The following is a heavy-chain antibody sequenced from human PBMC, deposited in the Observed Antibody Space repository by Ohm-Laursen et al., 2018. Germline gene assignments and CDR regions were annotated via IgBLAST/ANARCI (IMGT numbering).Heavy chain of an antibody. CDR1: GFTFSNYA. J-gene: IGHJ6*02. V-gene: IGHV3-49*04. CDR3: TRHRNGLDV. Sequence: LRLSCSASGFTFSNYAMNWVRQAPGMGLEWVGSIRSKPYGGTTEYAASVTGRFTISRDDSKSVAYLQMNSLKTEDTAVYYCTRHRNGLDVWGQGTTVTVSS. CDR2: IRSKPYGGTT.